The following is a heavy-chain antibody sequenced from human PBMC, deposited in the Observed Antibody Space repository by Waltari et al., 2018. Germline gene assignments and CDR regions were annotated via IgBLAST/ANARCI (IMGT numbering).Heavy chain of an antibody. CDR3: ARDPNGDYGY. J-gene: IGHJ4*02. D-gene: IGHD4-17*01. CDR1: GASVTDHY. V-gene: IGHV4-59*02. CDR2: LQHVGIT. Sequence: QGQLQESGPGLVKPSETLSRTCTVSGASVTDHYWSWIRQPPGKGLEWIGYLQHVGITNYSPSLKSRVTMSVDTTKNQFSLKLTSVTAADTAIYFCARDPNGDYGYWGQGTLVTVSS.